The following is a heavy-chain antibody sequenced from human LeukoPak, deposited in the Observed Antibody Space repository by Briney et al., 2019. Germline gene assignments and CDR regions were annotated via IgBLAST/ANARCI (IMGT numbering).Heavy chain of an antibody. V-gene: IGHV3-43*02. J-gene: IGHJ4*02. CDR3: AKEGYSHTSNYFDN. CDR2: ISGDGVST. Sequence: GGSLRLSCAASGFMFDDSAMHWVRQAPGKGLEWVSLISGDGVSTFYADSVKGRFTISRDDSKNSLSLQMDSLTTEDTALYYCAKEGYSHTSNYFDNWGQGILVTVSS. D-gene: IGHD2-15*01. CDR1: GFMFDDSA.